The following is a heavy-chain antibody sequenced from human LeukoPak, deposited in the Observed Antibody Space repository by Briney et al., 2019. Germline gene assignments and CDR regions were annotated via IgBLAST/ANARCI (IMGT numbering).Heavy chain of an antibody. CDR1: GYTFTDYY. D-gene: IGHD5-24*01. CDR3: ARDHQFDFDY. Sequence: ASVKVSCKASGYTFTDYYIHWVRQAPGQGLEWMGWIGAYNGNTVYTQNFQGRVTLSTDSSTSTAYMEMASLTSDDTAVYYCARDHQFDFDYWGQGTLVTVSS. V-gene: IGHV1-18*04. J-gene: IGHJ4*02. CDR2: IGAYNGNT.